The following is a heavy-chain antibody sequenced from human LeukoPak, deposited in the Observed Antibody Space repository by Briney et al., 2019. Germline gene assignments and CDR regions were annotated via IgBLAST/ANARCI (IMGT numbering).Heavy chain of an antibody. V-gene: IGHV3-43*02. D-gene: IGHD3-22*01. J-gene: IGHJ4*02. CDR1: GFTFDDYA. Sequence: SGGSLRLSCAASGFTFDDYAMHGVRQATEQGLEWVSLISGDGGSTYYADSVKGRFTISRDNSKNSLYLQMNSLRTEDTALYYCAKGHDSRGYSSPFDYWGQGTLVTVSS. CDR3: AKGHDSRGYSSPFDY. CDR2: ISGDGGST.